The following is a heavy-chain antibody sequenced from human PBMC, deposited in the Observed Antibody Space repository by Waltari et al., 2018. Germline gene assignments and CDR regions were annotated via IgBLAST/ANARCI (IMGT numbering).Heavy chain of an antibody. D-gene: IGHD6-13*01. CDR2: IYHRGIT. Sequence: QVQLQESGPGLVKPSGTLSLTCAVSGGSISSSNWWSWVRQPPGKGLKCIGEIYHRGITNYNPSLKSRVTISVAKSKNQFSLKLSSVTAADTAVYYWARAAAGLYYYYYGMDVWGQGTTVTVSS. CDR1: GGSISSSNW. J-gene: IGHJ6*01. CDR3: ARAAAGLYYYYYGMDV. V-gene: IGHV4-4*02.